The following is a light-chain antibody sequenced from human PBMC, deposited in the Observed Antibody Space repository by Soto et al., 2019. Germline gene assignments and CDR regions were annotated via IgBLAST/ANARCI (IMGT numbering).Light chain of an antibody. V-gene: IGLV1-40*01. CDR3: QSYDNSHDWDVI. CDR2: DSD. J-gene: IGLJ2*01. Sequence: QSVLTQPPSVSGAPGQRVTISCTGSSSNIGAGYAVHWYQQRPGTAPKLLISDSDNRPSGVPVRFSGSKSGTSASLAITGLQAEDEADYYCQSYDNSHDWDVIFGGGTKVTVL. CDR1: SSNIGAGYA.